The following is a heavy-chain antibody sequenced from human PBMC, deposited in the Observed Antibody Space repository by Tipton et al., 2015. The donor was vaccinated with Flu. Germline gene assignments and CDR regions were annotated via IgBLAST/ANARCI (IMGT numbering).Heavy chain of an antibody. Sequence: SLRLSCAAFGFTFDDYSMYWVRQAPGKGLEWVSGLNWKGNSVGYADSVKGRFTISRDNGENSLFLQMNSLRVEDTALYFCVKDTYYSNGYFLWGQGTLVTVSS. CDR1: GFTFDDYS. D-gene: IGHD3-22*01. CDR2: LNWKGNSV. CDR3: VKDTYYSNGYFL. V-gene: IGHV3-9*01. J-gene: IGHJ4*02.